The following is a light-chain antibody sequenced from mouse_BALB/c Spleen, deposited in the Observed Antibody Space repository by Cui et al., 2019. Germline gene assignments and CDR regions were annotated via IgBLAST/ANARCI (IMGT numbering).Light chain of an antibody. V-gene: IGKV4-79*01. J-gene: IGKJ2*01. CDR2: RTS. Sequence: QIVHPQSPAIMCGSPGEKVTLTCSASSSVSSNYLYWYQQKPGSSPKLLIYRTSNLASGVPARFSGSGSGTSYSLTIGSMEAEDAASYFCQQCSSNPPTFGGGTKLEIK. CDR3: QQCSSNPPT. CDR1: SSVSSNY.